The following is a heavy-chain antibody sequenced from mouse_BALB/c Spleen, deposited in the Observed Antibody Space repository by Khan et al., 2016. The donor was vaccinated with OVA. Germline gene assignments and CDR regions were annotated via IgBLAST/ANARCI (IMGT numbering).Heavy chain of an antibody. Sequence: VQLQQSGPEVVKPGASVKMSCKASGYTFTSSVMHWVKQKPGQGLEWIGYIYPYNDATKYNEKFSGKATLTSDKSSSTAYMELSSLTSEDSAVDFCDPCDTSYVSFAYWGQGTLVTVAA. J-gene: IGHJ3*01. V-gene: IGHV1S136*01. CDR3: DPCDTSYVSFAY. CDR1: GYTFTSSV. D-gene: IGHD1-2*01. CDR2: IYPYNDAT.